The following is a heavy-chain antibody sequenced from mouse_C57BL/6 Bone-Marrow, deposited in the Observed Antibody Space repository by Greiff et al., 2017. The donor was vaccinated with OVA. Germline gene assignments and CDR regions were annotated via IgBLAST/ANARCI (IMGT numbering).Heavy chain of an antibody. D-gene: IGHD2-5*01. Sequence: EVQLQQSGPVLVKPGASVKMSCKASGYTFTDYYMNWVKQSHGKSLEWIGVINPYNGGTSYNQKCKGKATLTVDKSSSTAYMELNSLTSEDSAVYYCARGSNYPYYFDYWGQGTTLTVSS. J-gene: IGHJ2*01. CDR1: GYTFTDYY. CDR2: INPYNGGT. V-gene: IGHV1-19*01. CDR3: ARGSNYPYYFDY.